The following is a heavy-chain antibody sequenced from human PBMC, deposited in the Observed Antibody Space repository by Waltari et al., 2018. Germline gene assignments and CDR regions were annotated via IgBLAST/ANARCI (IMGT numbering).Heavy chain of an antibody. CDR1: GASISSPNW. CDR2: IYQTGST. V-gene: IGHV4-4*02. Sequence: QVQLQESGPGPVKPSGTLSLTCAVSGASISSPNWWTWVRQAPGKGLEWIGEIYQTGSTNYNPSLESRVTMSVDKSENHFSLTLNSVTAADTAVYYCARSRRNGYSERDGGGQGTRGT. CDR3: ARSRRNGYSERDG. D-gene: IGHD5-18*01. J-gene: IGHJ4*02.